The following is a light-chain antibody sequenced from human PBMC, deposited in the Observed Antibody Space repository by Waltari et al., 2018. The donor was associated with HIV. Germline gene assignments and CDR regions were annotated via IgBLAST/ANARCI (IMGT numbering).Light chain of an antibody. CDR2: KDT. CDR1: SANQF. V-gene: IGLV3-25*03. CDR3: QSADNSGTFVI. Sequence: SYELTQPPSVSVSPGQTASLTCPGASANQFAYWYQQKAGQAPVLVIYKDTERPSGIPERFSGSNSGTRVTLTISGVQPDDEADYYCQSADNSGTFVIFGGGTKLTVL. J-gene: IGLJ2*01.